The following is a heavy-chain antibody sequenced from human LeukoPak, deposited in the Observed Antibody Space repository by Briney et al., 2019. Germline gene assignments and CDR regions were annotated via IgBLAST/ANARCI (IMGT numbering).Heavy chain of an antibody. J-gene: IGHJ6*02. D-gene: IGHD2-21*02. Sequence: SETLSLTCAVSGGSISSSNWWSWVRQPPGKGLEWIGEIYHSGSTNYNPSLKSRVTISVDKSKNQFSLKLSSVTAADTAVYYCAREGDPRENYYGMDVWGQGTTVTVSS. CDR1: GGSISSSNW. CDR3: AREGDPRENYYGMDV. V-gene: IGHV4-4*02. CDR2: IYHSGST.